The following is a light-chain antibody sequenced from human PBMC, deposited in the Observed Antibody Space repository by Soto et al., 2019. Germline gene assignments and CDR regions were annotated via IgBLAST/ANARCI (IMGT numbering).Light chain of an antibody. CDR3: QAYDSSRSGYV. CDR1: SSNIGAGYD. V-gene: IGLV1-40*01. J-gene: IGLJ1*01. Sequence: QPVLTQPPSVSGSPGQRGTISCTGSSSNIGAGYDVHWYQQLPGTAPTLLIYVNSNRPSGVPDRFSGSKSGTSASLAITGLQAEDEADYYCQAYDSSRSGYVFGTGTKLTVL. CDR2: VNS.